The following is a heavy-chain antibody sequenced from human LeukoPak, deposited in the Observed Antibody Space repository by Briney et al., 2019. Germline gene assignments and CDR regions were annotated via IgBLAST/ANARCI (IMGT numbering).Heavy chain of an antibody. V-gene: IGHV4-61*02. Sequence: PSQTLSLTCTVSGGSISSGSYYWSWIRQPAGKGLEWIGRIYTSGSTNYNPSLKSRVTISVDTSKNQFSLKLSSVTAADTAVYYCAGGDYGDYSYYYYYYMDVWGKGTTVTVSS. CDR1: GGSISSGSYY. CDR2: IYTSGST. CDR3: AGGDYGDYSYYYYYYMDV. J-gene: IGHJ6*03. D-gene: IGHD4-17*01.